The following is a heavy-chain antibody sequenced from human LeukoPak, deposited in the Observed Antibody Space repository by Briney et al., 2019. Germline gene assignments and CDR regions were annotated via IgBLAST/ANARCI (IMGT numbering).Heavy chain of an antibody. Sequence: GGSLRHSCAASGFTFSSYGMHWVRQAPGKGLEWVAFIRYDGSNKYYADSVKGRFTISRDNFKNTLYLQMNSLRAEDTAVYYCAKGSEATFDYWGQGTLVTVSS. CDR1: GFTFSSYG. CDR2: IRYDGSNK. J-gene: IGHJ4*02. CDR3: AKGSEATFDY. V-gene: IGHV3-30*02.